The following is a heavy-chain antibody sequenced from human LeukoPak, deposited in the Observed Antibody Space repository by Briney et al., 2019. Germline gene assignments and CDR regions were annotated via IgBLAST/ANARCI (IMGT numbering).Heavy chain of an antibody. CDR2: IYYSGNT. CDR3: ARWSAAARYFDL. D-gene: IGHD2-2*01. V-gene: IGHV4-39*07. J-gene: IGHJ2*01. CDR1: GGSISSSDYY. Sequence: SETLSLTCTVSGGSISSSDYYWGWIPQPPGKGLEWIGSIYYSGNTYYNASLKGRVTISVDTSKNQFSLKLRSVTAADTAVYYCARWSAAARYFDLWGRGTLVTVSS.